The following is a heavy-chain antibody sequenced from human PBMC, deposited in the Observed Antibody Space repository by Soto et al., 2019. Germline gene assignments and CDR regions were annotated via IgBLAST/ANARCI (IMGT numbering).Heavy chain of an antibody. D-gene: IGHD3-10*01. V-gene: IGHV1-69*13. J-gene: IGHJ4*02. Sequence: GASVKVSCKASRGTFSSYAISWVRQDPGQGLEWMGGIIPIFGTANYAQKFQGRVTITADESTSTAYMELSSLRSEDTAVYYCARDGVLLSQHYFDYWGQGTQVTVSS. CDR3: ARDGVLLSQHYFDY. CDR1: RGTFSSYA. CDR2: IIPIFGTA.